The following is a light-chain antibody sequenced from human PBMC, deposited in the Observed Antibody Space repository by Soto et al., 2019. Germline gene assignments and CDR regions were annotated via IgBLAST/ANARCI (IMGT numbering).Light chain of an antibody. V-gene: IGKV3-11*01. Sequence: EIVLTQSPATLSLSPGERATLSCRASQSVSSYLAWYQQKPGQAPRLLIYAASNRATAIPARFSGSGSGTDFTLTISGLEPEDFAIYYCQQRSDWPYTFGQGTKLEIK. J-gene: IGKJ2*01. CDR3: QQRSDWPYT. CDR2: AAS. CDR1: QSVSSY.